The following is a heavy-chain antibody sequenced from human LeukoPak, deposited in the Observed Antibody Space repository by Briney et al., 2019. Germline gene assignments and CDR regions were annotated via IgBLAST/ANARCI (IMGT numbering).Heavy chain of an antibody. CDR1: GGSFSGYY. Sequence: PSETLSLTCAVYGGSFSGYYWSWIRQPPGKGLEWIGEINHSGSTNYNPSLKSRVTISVDTSKNQFSLKLSSVTAADTAVYYCARQRTRSRSGGYFDYWGQGTLVTVSS. J-gene: IGHJ4*02. D-gene: IGHD3-10*01. V-gene: IGHV4-34*01. CDR3: ARQRTRSRSGGYFDY. CDR2: INHSGST.